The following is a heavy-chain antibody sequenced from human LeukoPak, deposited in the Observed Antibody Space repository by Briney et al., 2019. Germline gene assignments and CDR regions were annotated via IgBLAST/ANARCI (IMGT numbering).Heavy chain of an antibody. CDR2: ISGSGGST. D-gene: IGHD2-21*02. CDR3: AKDGSIVVVTAIKNFDY. V-gene: IGHV3-23*01. Sequence: GGSLRLSCAASGFTFSDYYMSWVRQAPGKGLEWVSAISGSGGSTYYADSVKGRFTISRDNSKNTLYLQMNSLRAEDTAVYYCAKDGSIVVVTAIKNFDYWGQGTLVTVSS. CDR1: GFTFSDYY. J-gene: IGHJ4*02.